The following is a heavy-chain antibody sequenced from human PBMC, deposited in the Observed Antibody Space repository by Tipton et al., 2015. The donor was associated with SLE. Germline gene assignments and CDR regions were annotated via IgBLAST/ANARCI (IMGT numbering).Heavy chain of an antibody. D-gene: IGHD4-17*01. CDR2: IKPDGDDK. Sequence: GSLRLSCVASGFDFNTHSMNWVRQAPGKGLEWVANIKPDGDDKYYVDSVKGRFTISRDNGKNLVYLQMNSLRDEDTAVYYCTRDEDGDYDFDYWGLGTLVTVSS. V-gene: IGHV3-7*01. CDR1: GFDFNTHS. CDR3: TRDEDGDYDFDY. J-gene: IGHJ4*02.